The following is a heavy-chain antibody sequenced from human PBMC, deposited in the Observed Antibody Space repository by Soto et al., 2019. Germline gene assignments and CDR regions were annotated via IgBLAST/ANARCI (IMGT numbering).Heavy chain of an antibody. CDR2: IVVGSGNT. CDR3: AAAAGYSYDFQH. CDR1: GFTFTSSA. V-gene: IGHV1-58*01. Sequence: SVKVSCKASGFTFTSSAVQWVRQARGQRLEWIGWIVVGSGNTNYAQKFQERVTITRDMSTSTAYMELSSLRSEDTAVYYCAAAAGYSYDFQHWGQGTLVTVYS. D-gene: IGHD5-18*01. J-gene: IGHJ1*01.